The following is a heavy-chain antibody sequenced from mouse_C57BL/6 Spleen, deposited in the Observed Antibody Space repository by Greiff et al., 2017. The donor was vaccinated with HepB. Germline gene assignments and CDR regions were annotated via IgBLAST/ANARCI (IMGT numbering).Heavy chain of an antibody. CDR1: GYTFTSYW. J-gene: IGHJ3*01. D-gene: IGHD1-1*01. CDR2: IDPSDSET. V-gene: IGHV1-52*01. CDR3: ASYYGSSWFAY. Sequence: QVQLQQPGAELVRPGSSVKLSCKASGYTFTSYWMHWVKQRPIQGLEWIGNIDPSDSETHYNQKFKDKATLTVDKSSSTAYMQLSSLTSEDSAVYYCASYYGSSWFAYGGQGTLVTVSA.